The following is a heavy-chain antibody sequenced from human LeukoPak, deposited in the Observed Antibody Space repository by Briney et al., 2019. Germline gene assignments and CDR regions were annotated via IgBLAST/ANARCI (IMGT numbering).Heavy chain of an antibody. V-gene: IGHV3-11*04. Sequence: GGSLRLSCAASGFTFSDYYMSWIRQAPGKGLEWVSYISSSGSTIYYADSVKGRFTISRDNAKHSLYLQMNSLRAEDTAVYYCARSADSSGYAKFDYWGQGTLVTVSS. J-gene: IGHJ4*02. CDR2: ISSSGSTI. CDR1: GFTFSDYY. CDR3: ARSADSSGYAKFDY. D-gene: IGHD3-22*01.